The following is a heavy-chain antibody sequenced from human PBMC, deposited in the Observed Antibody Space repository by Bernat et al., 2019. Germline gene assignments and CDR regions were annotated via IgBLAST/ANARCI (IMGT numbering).Heavy chain of an antibody. V-gene: IGHV3-74*01. CDR3: ARGSASAWTEDSFDI. Sequence: ELQLVESGGGLVQPGGSLRVSCAASGFSFSSYWMHWVRQAPGEGLVWVSCINGDGVRTRDADSVKGRFTISRDNAKNTLYLQMNSLRDEDTAVYYCARGSASAWTEDSFDIWGQGTVVTVSS. CDR1: GFSFSSYW. CDR2: INGDGVRT. J-gene: IGHJ3*02. D-gene: IGHD6-19*01.